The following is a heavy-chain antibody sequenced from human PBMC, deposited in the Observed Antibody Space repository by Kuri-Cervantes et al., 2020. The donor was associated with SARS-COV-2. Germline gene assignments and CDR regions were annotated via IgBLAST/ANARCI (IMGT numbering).Heavy chain of an antibody. CDR1: GGSISSSSYY. D-gene: IGHD3-16*01. V-gene: IGHV4-39*07. Sequence: SETLSLTCTVSGGSISSSSYYWGWIRQPPGKGLEWIGSIYYSGSTNYNPSLKSRVTISVDTSKNQFSVKLTSVTAADTAVYYCARLTSEYYVSTGHFYGWFDPWGQGTLVTVSS. CDR3: ARLTSEYYVSTGHFYGWFDP. J-gene: IGHJ5*02. CDR2: IYYSGST.